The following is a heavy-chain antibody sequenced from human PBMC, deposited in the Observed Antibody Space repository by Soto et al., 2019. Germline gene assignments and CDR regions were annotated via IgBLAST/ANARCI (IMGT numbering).Heavy chain of an antibody. V-gene: IGHV3-30*04. CDR1: GFTFSRYT. Sequence: GGSLRLSCAASGFTFSRYTMHWVRQAPGKGLEWMAFISDDGSDKDYADSVKGRFTISRDNSKNTLYLQMNSLRVEDTAVYYCTKGNPFDFWGQGVLVTVSS. CDR2: ISDDGSDK. J-gene: IGHJ4*02. CDR3: TKGNPFDF.